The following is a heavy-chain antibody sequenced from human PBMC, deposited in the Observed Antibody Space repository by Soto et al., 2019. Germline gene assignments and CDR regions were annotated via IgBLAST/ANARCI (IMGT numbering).Heavy chain of an antibody. CDR1: GGSVSSGSYY. CDR2: IYYSGST. D-gene: IGHD3-22*01. Sequence: ASETLSLTCTVSGGSVSSGSYYWSWIRQPPGKGLEWIGYIYYSGSTNYNPSLKSRVAISVDTSKNQFSLKLSSVTAADTAVYYCAREEPYYDSSGSPFDPWGQGTLVTVSS. J-gene: IGHJ5*02. CDR3: AREEPYYDSSGSPFDP. V-gene: IGHV4-61*01.